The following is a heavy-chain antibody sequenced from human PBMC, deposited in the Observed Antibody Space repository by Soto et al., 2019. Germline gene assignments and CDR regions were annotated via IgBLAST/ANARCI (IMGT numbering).Heavy chain of an antibody. CDR1: GGTFSSYA. CDR2: IIPIFGTA. Sequence: QVQLVQSGAEVKKPGSSVKVSCKASGGTFSSYAISWVRQAPGQGLEWMGGIIPIFGTANYAQKFQGRVTLTADESTSTAYMELSSLRSEDTAVYYCARTDLGYSSSWYDCYFAYWGQGTLVTVSS. CDR3: ARTDLGYSSSWYDCYFAY. V-gene: IGHV1-69*12. D-gene: IGHD6-13*01. J-gene: IGHJ4*02.